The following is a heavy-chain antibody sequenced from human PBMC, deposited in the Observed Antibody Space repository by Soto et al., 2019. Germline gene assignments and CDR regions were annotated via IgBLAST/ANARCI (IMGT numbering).Heavy chain of an antibody. CDR3: VRQGFGALHGLVEV. V-gene: IGHV4-30-2*01. CDR1: GGSISSGGYS. D-gene: IGHD3-10*01. Sequence: TLSLTXAVSGGSISSGGYSWSWIRQPPGKGLQWIGQINHSGSANYNPSLKSRVAISLDTSKSQFSLKLTSVTATDTGVYYCVRQGFGALHGLVEVWGQGTTVTVSS. J-gene: IGHJ6*02. CDR2: INHSGSA.